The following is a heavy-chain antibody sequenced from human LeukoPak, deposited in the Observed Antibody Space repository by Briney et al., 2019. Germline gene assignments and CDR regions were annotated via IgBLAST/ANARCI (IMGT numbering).Heavy chain of an antibody. V-gene: IGHV4-34*01. CDR3: ARDGSSWYRNWFDP. CDR1: GGSFRGYY. CDR2: INHSGST. J-gene: IGHJ5*02. Sequence: PSETLSLTCAVYGGSFRGYYWSWIRQPPGKGLEWIGEINHSGSTNYNPSLKSRVTISVDTSKNQFSLKLSSVTAADTAVYYCARDGSSWYRNWFDPWGQGTLVTVSS. D-gene: IGHD6-13*01.